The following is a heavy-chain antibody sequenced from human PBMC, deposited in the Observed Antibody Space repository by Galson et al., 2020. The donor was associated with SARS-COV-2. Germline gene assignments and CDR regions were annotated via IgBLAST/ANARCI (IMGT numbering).Heavy chain of an antibody. CDR2: IYYSGST. D-gene: IGHD3-10*01. V-gene: IGHV4-39*07. J-gene: IGHJ5*02. Sequence: ASETLSLTCTVSGGSISSSSYYWGWIRQPPGKGLEWIGSIYYSGSTYYNPSLKSRVTISVDTSKNQFSLKLSSVTAADTAVYYCARVITMVRGEDFPPRWFDPWGQGTLVTVSS. CDR3: ARVITMVRGEDFPPRWFDP. CDR1: GGSISSSSYY.